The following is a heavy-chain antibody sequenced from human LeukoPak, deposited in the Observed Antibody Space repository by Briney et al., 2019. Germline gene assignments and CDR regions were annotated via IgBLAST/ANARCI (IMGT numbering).Heavy chain of an antibody. J-gene: IGHJ4*02. Sequence: GGSLRLSCAASGFTFSSYAMHWVRQAPGKGLEWVALISYDGSNKYYADSVKGRFTISRDNSKNTLYLQMTSLRAEDTAVYYCAREDGYNCVEYWGQGTLVTVSS. CDR2: ISYDGSNK. V-gene: IGHV3-30*01. CDR3: AREDGYNCVEY. CDR1: GFTFSSYA. D-gene: IGHD5-24*01.